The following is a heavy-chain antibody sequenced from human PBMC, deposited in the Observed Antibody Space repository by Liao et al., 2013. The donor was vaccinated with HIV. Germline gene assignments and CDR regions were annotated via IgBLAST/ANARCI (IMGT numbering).Heavy chain of an antibody. CDR2: IYTSGST. D-gene: IGHD3-10*01. Sequence: QVQLQESGPGLVKPSQTLSLTCTVSGGSISSAGYYWSWIRQPAGKGLEWIGRIYTSGSTNYNPSLKRRVTMSVDTSKNQFSLKLSSVTAADTAVYYCASTPSYYGSGSYYKGDWYFDLWGRGTLVTVSS. J-gene: IGHJ2*01. V-gene: IGHV4-61*02. CDR3: ASTPSYYGSGSYYKGDWYFDL. CDR1: GGSISSAGYY.